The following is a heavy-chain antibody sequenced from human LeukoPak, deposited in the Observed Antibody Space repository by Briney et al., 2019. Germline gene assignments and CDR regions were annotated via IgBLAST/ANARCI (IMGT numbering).Heavy chain of an antibody. J-gene: IGHJ3*02. CDR2: IIPVLAIA. D-gene: IGHD1-26*01. Sequence: ASVKVSCKASGGTFSTYTISWVRQAPGQGLEWMGRIIPVLAIANYAQKFQGRVTITADKSTSTAYMELNSLRSEDTAVYYCARVEFSGSHDPLDIWGQGTLVTVSS. CDR1: GGTFSTYT. V-gene: IGHV1-69*02. CDR3: ARVEFSGSHDPLDI.